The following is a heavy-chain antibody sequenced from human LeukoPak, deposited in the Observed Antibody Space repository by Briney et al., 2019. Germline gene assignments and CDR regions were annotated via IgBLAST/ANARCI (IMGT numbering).Heavy chain of an antibody. J-gene: IGHJ5*02. CDR3: AREAAMGTNWFDP. CDR2: IYYSGST. V-gene: IGHV4-59*01. CDR1: GGSISSYY. D-gene: IGHD5-18*01. Sequence: PSETLSLTCAVSGGSISSYYWSWIRQPPGKGLEWIGYIYYSGSTNYNPSLKSRVTISVDTSKNQFSLKLSSVTAADTAVYYCAREAAMGTNWFDPWGQGTLVTVSS.